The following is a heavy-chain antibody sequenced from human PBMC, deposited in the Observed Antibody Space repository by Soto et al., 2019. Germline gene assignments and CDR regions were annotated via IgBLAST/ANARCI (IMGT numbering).Heavy chain of an antibody. J-gene: IGHJ5*02. V-gene: IGHV1-69*01. CDR3: ARDGAAAGIPNWFDP. Sequence: QVQLVQSGAEVKKPGSSVKVSCKASGGTFSSYAISWVRQAPGQGLEWMGGIIPIFGTANYGQKCQGRVTTTADESTSTAYMELSRLRSEDTAVYYCARDGAAAGIPNWFDPWGQGTLVTVSS. D-gene: IGHD6-13*01. CDR2: IIPIFGTA. CDR1: GGTFSSYA.